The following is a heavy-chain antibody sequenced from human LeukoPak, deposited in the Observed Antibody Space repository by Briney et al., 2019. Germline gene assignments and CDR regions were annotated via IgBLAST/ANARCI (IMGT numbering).Heavy chain of an antibody. D-gene: IGHD4-17*01. CDR2: IRYDGSNK. CDR1: GFTFSSYG. CDR3: AKDRDDYGDFYGMDV. V-gene: IGHV3-30*02. J-gene: IGHJ6*02. Sequence: GGSLRLSCAASGFTFSSYGMHWVRQAPGKGLEWVAFIRYDGSNKYYADSAKGRFTISRDNSKNTLYLQMNSLRAEDTAVYYCAKDRDDYGDFYGMDVWGQGTTVTVSS.